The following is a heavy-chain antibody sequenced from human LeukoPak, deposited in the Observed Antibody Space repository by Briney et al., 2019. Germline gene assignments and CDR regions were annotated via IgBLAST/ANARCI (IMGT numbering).Heavy chain of an antibody. Sequence: SQTLSLTCTVSGGSISSGTDYWSWIRQPAGKGLEWIGRIYTTGSTNYNPSLKSRVTISVDTSKNQLSLKLSSVTAADTAVYYCARDRGYLYGMSFDYWGQGTLVTVSS. D-gene: IGHD2-15*01. CDR2: IYTTGST. CDR1: GGSISSGTDY. CDR3: ARDRGYLYGMSFDY. V-gene: IGHV4-61*02. J-gene: IGHJ4*02.